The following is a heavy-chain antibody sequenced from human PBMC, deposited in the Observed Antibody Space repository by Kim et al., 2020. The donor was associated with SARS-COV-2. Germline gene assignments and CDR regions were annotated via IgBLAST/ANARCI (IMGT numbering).Heavy chain of an antibody. CDR2: IDHSDSYV. Sequence: GESLKISCKGSGYSFASYWINWVRQMPGKGLEWMGRIDHSDSYVNYSPSFQGHVTIPADKSISTAYLQWSSLKASDTAIYYCARLGYSYYYYALDVWGQGTTVTVSS. J-gene: IGHJ6*02. CDR1: GYSFASYW. D-gene: IGHD5-18*01. V-gene: IGHV5-10-1*01. CDR3: ARLGYSYYYYALDV.